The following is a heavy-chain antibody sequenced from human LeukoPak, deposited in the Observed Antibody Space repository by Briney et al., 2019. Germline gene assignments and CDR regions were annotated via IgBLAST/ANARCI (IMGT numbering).Heavy chain of an antibody. D-gene: IGHD5-12*01. Sequence: SVKVSCKASGGTFSSYAISWVRQAPGQGLEWMGGIIPIFGTANYAQKFQGRVTITADESTSTAYMELSSLRSEDTAVYYCARGYSGYDSYYYYMDVWGKGTTVTVSS. CDR3: ARGYSGYDSYYYYMDV. CDR1: GGTFSSYA. CDR2: IIPIFGTA. V-gene: IGHV1-69*13. J-gene: IGHJ6*03.